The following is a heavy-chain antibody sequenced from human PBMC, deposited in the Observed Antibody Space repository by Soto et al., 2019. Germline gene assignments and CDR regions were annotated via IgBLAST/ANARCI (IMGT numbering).Heavy chain of an antibody. J-gene: IGHJ4*02. CDR1: GFTFSSQG. CDR2: ISGSGEHT. V-gene: IGHV3-23*01. CDR3: ASRAGFDPYYFDY. Sequence: EVQLLESGGGLVQPGGSLRLSCAGSGFTFSSQGMAWIRLAPGKGLEWVSAISGSGEHTYYADNVKGRFTISRDNSNNILYLQMNSLRGEDTALYHCASRAGFDPYYFDYWGQGTLVTVSS.